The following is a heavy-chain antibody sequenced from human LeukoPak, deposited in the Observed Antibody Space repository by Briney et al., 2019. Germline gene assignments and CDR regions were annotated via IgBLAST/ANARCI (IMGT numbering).Heavy chain of an antibody. CDR2: INHSGST. D-gene: IGHD6-19*01. CDR1: GGSFSGYY. J-gene: IGHJ4*02. CDR3: ARAVAGNFDY. V-gene: IGHV4-34*01. Sequence: PSETLSLTCAASGGSFSGYYWSWIRQPPGKGLEWIGEINHSGSTNYNPSLKSRVTISVDTSKNQFSLKLSSVTAADTAVYYCARAVAGNFDYWGQGTLVTVSS.